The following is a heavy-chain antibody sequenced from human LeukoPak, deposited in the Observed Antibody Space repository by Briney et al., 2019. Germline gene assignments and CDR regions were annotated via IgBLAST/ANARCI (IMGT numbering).Heavy chain of an antibody. J-gene: IGHJ4*02. Sequence: GGSLRLSCAASGFTFSSYWMSWVRQAPGKGLEWVANIKQDGSEKYYVDSVKGRFTISRDNAKNSPYLQMNSLRAEDTAVYYCARHLYSGYFDYWGQGTLVTVSS. CDR1: GFTFSSYW. D-gene: IGHD5-12*01. V-gene: IGHV3-7*04. CDR3: ARHLYSGYFDY. CDR2: IKQDGSEK.